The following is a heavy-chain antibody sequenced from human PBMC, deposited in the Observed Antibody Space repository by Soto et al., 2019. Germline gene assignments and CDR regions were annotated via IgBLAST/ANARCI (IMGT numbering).Heavy chain of an antibody. D-gene: IGHD2-2*01. CDR2: ISPIFGTA. V-gene: IGHV1-69*01. CDR1: GGTFSSYA. CDR3: ARAPGDCSSTSCYQHYYGMDV. Sequence: QVQLVQSGAEVKKPGSSVKVSCKASGGTFSSYAISWVRQAPGQGLEWMGGISPIFGTANYAQKFQGRVTITADESTSTAYMELSSLRSEDTAVYYCARAPGDCSSTSCYQHYYGMDVWGQGTTVTVSS. J-gene: IGHJ6*02.